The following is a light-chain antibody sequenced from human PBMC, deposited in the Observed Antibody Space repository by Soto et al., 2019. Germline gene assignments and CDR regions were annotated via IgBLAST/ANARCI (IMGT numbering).Light chain of an antibody. Sequence: IQMTQSPSSLSASVGDRVTITCQASQDIKNYLIWYQQKPGKAPNLLIYDASSLGTGVSSRFSGSGSGTHFILTISSPQPEDIATYYCQQFDSVPCTFGQGTKLEIK. CDR1: QDIKNY. CDR3: QQFDSVPCT. V-gene: IGKV1-33*01. CDR2: DAS. J-gene: IGKJ2*02.